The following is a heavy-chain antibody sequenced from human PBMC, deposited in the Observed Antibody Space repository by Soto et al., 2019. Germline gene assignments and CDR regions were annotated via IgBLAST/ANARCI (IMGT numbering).Heavy chain of an antibody. CDR2: IKSKTDGGTT. J-gene: IGHJ4*02. Sequence: GGSLRFSCAASGFTFSNAWMSWVRQAPGKGLEWVGRIKSKTDGGTTDYAAPVKGRFTISRDDSKNTLYLQMNSLKTEDTAVYYRTTGYYDSHFDYWGQGTLVTVSS. V-gene: IGHV3-15*01. D-gene: IGHD3-3*01. CDR1: GFTFSNAW. CDR3: TTGYYDSHFDY.